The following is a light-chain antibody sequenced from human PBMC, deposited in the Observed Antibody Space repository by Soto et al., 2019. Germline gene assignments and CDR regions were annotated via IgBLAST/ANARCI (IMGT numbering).Light chain of an antibody. CDR1: QSVGST. CDR2: GAS. Sequence: EIFMTQSPATLPVFPGERVILSCRASQSVGSTLAWYQQKPGQAPRLLIRGASTRATGVPARFSGSGSGTEFTLTISSLQSEDVAVYYCQQYRSSLTFGGGTTLEIK. CDR3: QQYRSSLT. J-gene: IGKJ4*02. V-gene: IGKV3-15*01.